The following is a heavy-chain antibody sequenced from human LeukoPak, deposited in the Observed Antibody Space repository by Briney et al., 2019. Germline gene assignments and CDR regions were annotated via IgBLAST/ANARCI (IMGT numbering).Heavy chain of an antibody. CDR2: ISSSGSTI. Sequence: PGGSLRLSCAASGFTFSSYEMNWVRQAPGKGLEWVSYISSSGSTIYYADSVKGRFTISRDNAKNSLYLQMNSLRAEDTAVYCCAREARFGEGTMDVWGKGTTVTVSS. CDR3: AREARFGEGTMDV. CDR1: GFTFSSYE. J-gene: IGHJ6*03. V-gene: IGHV3-48*03. D-gene: IGHD3-16*01.